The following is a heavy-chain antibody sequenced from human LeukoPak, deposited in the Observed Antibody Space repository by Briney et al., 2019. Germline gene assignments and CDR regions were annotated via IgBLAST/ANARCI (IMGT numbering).Heavy chain of an antibody. CDR3: AKWDADPGIAAAGTTPYYYYYYGMDV. D-gene: IGHD6-13*01. J-gene: IGHJ6*02. V-gene: IGHV3-23*01. Sequence: GGSLRLSCAASGFTFSSYAMSWVRQAPGKGLELVSAISGSRGSRYYADSVKGRFTISRDNSKNTLYLQMNSLRAEDTAVYYCAKWDADPGIAAAGTTPYYYYYYGMDVWGQGTTVTVSS. CDR1: GFTFSSYA. CDR2: ISGSRGSR.